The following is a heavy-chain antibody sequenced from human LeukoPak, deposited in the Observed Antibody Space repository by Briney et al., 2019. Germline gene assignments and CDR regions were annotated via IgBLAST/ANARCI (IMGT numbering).Heavy chain of an antibody. CDR1: GYFFTSNW. D-gene: IGHD3-10*01. J-gene: IGHJ4*02. CDR2: IYPSDSDT. CDR3: ARLSSSSFDF. V-gene: IGHV5-51*01. Sequence: GESLKISCKASGYFFTSNWIGWVRQMPGKGLELVGIIYPSDSDTTYSPSFQGQVTMSADKSIDTAYLHWTSLKASDTAMYFCARLSSSSFDFWGQGTLVTVSS.